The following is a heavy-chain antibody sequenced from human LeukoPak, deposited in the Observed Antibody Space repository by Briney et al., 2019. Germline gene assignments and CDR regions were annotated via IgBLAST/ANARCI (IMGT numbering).Heavy chain of an antibody. CDR3: AKDRRVAWIAVAGSYDY. D-gene: IGHD6-19*01. J-gene: IGHJ4*02. Sequence: GGSLRLSCAASGFTFSHHGMNWVRQAPGKGLEWVSGVGPSGARTYYADSVKGRFTISRDNSKNTLYLQMNSLRAEDTAVYYCAKDRRVAWIAVAGSYDYWGQGTLVTVSS. CDR1: GFTFSHHG. CDR2: VGPSGART. V-gene: IGHV3-23*01.